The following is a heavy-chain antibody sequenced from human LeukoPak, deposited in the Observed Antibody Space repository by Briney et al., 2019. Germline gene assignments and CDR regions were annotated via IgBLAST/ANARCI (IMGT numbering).Heavy chain of an antibody. J-gene: IGHJ4*02. CDR1: GFTFSSYS. V-gene: IGHV3-21*01. CDR2: ISSSRYI. D-gene: IGHD4-17*01. Sequence: GESLTLSCAASGFTFSSYSMNWVRQPPGKGLECVSSISSSRYIYYAHSVKGRFTISRDNAKNSLYLQMNSLRADHTAVYYCARDNYDSGDYYFDYWGQGTLVTVSS. CDR3: ARDNYDSGDYYFDY.